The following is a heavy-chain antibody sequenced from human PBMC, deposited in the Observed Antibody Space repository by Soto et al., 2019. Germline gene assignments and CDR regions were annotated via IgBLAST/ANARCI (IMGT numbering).Heavy chain of an antibody. CDR3: AKGSAGSRPYYFDD. V-gene: IGHV3-23*01. CDR2: ITGTGGST. Sequence: PGGSLRLSCAASGFTFDNYAMSWVRQAPGKGLEWVAAITGTGGSTFHADSVKGRFTISRDNSQNTLFLQMSSLRAEDTAVYYCAKGSAGSRPYYFDDWGQGSLVTVSS. D-gene: IGHD6-13*01. J-gene: IGHJ4*02. CDR1: GFTFDNYA.